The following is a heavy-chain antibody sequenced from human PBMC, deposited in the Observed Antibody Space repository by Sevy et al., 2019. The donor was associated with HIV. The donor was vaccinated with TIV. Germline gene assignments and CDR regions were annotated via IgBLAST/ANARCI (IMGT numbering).Heavy chain of an antibody. J-gene: IGHJ4*02. CDR2: ISVYNGDT. CDR3: ARFWGDGATSDYFDY. Sequence: ASVKVSCKVSGYIFITYGISWVRQAPGQGLEWMGWISVYNGDTRYAQKLQGRVTMTTDTSTSTAYMELRSLRSDDTAVYYCARFWGDGATSDYFDYWGQGTLVTDSS. D-gene: IGHD1-26*01. V-gene: IGHV1-18*01. CDR1: GYIFITYG.